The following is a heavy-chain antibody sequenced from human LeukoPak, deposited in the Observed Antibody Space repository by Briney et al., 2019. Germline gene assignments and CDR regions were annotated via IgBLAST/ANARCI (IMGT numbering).Heavy chain of an antibody. CDR1: GFTFSSYW. V-gene: IGHV3-7*01. J-gene: IGHJ4*02. CDR2: IKQDGSEK. Sequence: GGSLRLSCAASGFTFSSYWMSWVRQAPGKGLEWVANIKQDGSEKYYVDSVKGRFTISRDSSKNTLVLQMNTLRVEDTALYYCAKLHGDFLPAHYWGQGTLVTVSS. CDR3: AKLHGDFLPAHY. D-gene: IGHD4-17*01.